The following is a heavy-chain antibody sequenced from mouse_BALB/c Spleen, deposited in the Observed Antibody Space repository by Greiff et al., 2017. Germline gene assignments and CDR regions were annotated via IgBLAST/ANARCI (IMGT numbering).Heavy chain of an antibody. V-gene: IGHV1-63*01. D-gene: IGHD3-3*01. CDR2: IYPGSGNT. Sequence: VQLQQSGAELVRPGPSVKISCKASGYAFTNYWLGWVKQRPGHGLEWIGDIYPGSGNTYYNEKFKGKATLTADKSSSTAYMQLSSLTSEDSAVYFCARRGTNAMDYWGQGTSVTVSS. J-gene: IGHJ4*01. CDR3: ARRGTNAMDY. CDR1: GYAFTNYW.